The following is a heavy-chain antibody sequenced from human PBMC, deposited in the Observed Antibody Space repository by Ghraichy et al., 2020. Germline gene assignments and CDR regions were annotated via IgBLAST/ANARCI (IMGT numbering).Heavy chain of an antibody. CDR2: ISGSGGST. J-gene: IGHJ3*02. CDR1: GFTFSSYA. CDR3: AKDQGDTMVRGVIFPEDYVAFDI. V-gene: IGHV3-23*01. D-gene: IGHD3-10*01. Sequence: GGSLRLSCVASGFTFSSYAMSWVRQAPGKGLEWVSAISGSGGSTYYADSVKGRFTISRDNSKNTLYLQMNSLRAEDTAVYYCAKDQGDTMVRGVIFPEDYVAFDIWGQGTMVTVSS.